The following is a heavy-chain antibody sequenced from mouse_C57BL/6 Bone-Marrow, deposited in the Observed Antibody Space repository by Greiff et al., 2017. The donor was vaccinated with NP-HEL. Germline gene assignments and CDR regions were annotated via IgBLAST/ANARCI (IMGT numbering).Heavy chain of an antibody. CDR3: ARESNYRNYAMDY. D-gene: IGHD2-5*01. J-gene: IGHJ4*01. V-gene: IGHV1-52*01. CDR1: GYTFTSYW. CDR2: IDPSDSET. Sequence: VQLQQPGAELVRPGSSVKLSCKASGYTFTSYWMHWVKQRPIQGLEWIGNIDPSDSETHYNQKFKDKATLTVDKSSSTAYMQLSSLTSEDSAVYYCARESNYRNYAMDYWGQGTSVTVSS.